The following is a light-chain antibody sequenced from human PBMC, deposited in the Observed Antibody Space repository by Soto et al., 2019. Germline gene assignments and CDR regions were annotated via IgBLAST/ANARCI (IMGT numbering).Light chain of an antibody. CDR1: QSVSSN. J-gene: IGKJ4*01. V-gene: IGKV3-15*01. CDR3: QQYNNWLT. CDR2: GAS. Sequence: ERVITQSPATLSVSPGERATLSCRASQSVSSNLAWYQQKPGQAPRLLIYGASTRATGIPARFSGSGSGTEFTLTISSLQSEDFAVYYCQQYNNWLTFGGATKVDIK.